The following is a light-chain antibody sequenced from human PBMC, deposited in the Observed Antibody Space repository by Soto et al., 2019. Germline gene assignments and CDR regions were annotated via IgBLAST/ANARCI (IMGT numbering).Light chain of an antibody. CDR2: GAS. Sequence: EIVLTQSPGTLSLSPGERATLSCRASQSVSSSYLAWYQQKPGQAPRLLIYGASSRATGIPDRFSGSGSGTDFTLTISRLEPEDFAVSYCQQYGSSPTGTFGQGTKV. CDR1: QSVSSSY. V-gene: IGKV3-20*01. J-gene: IGKJ1*01. CDR3: QQYGSSPTGT.